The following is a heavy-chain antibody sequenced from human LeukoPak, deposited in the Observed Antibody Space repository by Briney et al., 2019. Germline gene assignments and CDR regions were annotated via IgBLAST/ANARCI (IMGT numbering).Heavy chain of an antibody. CDR2: INHSGST. CDR1: GGSFSGYY. Sequence: PSETLSLTCAVYGGSFSGYYWSWIRQPPGKGLEWIGEINHSGSTNYNPSLKSRVTISVDTSKNQFSLKLSSVTAADTAVYYCARAPVLYCSGGSCYYYGMDVWGQGTTVTVSS. D-gene: IGHD2-15*01. J-gene: IGHJ6*02. V-gene: IGHV4-34*01. CDR3: ARAPVLYCSGGSCYYYGMDV.